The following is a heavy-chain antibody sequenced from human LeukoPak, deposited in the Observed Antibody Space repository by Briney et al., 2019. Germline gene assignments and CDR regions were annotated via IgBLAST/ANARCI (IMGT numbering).Heavy chain of an antibody. J-gene: IGHJ6*02. V-gene: IGHV3-30*18. CDR1: GFTFSSYG. CDR3: AKSPGVRGGNYYGMDV. Sequence: GGSLRLSCAASGFTFSSYGMHWVRQAPGKGLEWVAVISYDGSNKYYADSVKGRFTISRDNSKSTLYLQMNSLRAEDTAVYYCAKSPGVRGGNYYGMDVWGQGTTVTVSS. D-gene: IGHD3-10*01. CDR2: ISYDGSNK.